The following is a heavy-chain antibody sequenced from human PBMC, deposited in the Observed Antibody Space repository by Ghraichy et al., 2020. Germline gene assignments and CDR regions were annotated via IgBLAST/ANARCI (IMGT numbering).Heavy chain of an antibody. CDR1: GGSISSYY. CDR3: AGENTRDGYNYWYFDL. CDR2: IYYSGST. V-gene: IGHV4-59*01. J-gene: IGHJ2*01. Sequence: SETLSLTCTVSGGSISSYYWSWIRQPPGKGLEWIGYIYYSGSTNYNPSLKSRVTISVDTSKNQFSLKLSSVTAADTAVYYCAGENTRDGYNYWYFDLWGRGTLVTVSS. D-gene: IGHD5-24*01.